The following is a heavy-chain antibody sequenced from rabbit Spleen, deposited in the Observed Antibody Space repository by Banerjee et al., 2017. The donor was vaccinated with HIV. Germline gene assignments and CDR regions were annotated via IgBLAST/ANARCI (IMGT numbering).Heavy chain of an antibody. V-gene: IGHV1S45*01. Sequence: QEQLVESGGDLVKPEESLTLPCTASGFSFNDDYVMCWVRQAPGKGLEWITCINMVTGKSVYASWAKGRFIMSRTSSTKVTLQMTSLTAADTATYFCARDAGTSFSTYGMDLWGPGTLVTVS. J-gene: IGHJ6*01. CDR3: ARDAGTSFSTYGMDL. D-gene: IGHD8-1*01. CDR1: GFSFNDDYV. CDR2: INMVTGKS.